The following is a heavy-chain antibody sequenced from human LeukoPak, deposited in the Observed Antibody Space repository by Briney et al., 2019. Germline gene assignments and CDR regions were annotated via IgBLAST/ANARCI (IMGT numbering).Heavy chain of an antibody. CDR3: ARISKTYYYDSPYWFDP. CDR2: IKQDGSEK. V-gene: IGHV3-7*01. J-gene: IGHJ5*02. CDR1: GFTFSSYW. D-gene: IGHD3-22*01. Sequence: GGSLTLSCATSGFTFSSYWMNWVRQAPGKGLEWVAKIKQDGSEKYYVDSVKGRFTISRDNAKNTLYLQMSSLRAEDTAVYYCARISKTYYYDSPYWFDPWGQGTLVTVSS.